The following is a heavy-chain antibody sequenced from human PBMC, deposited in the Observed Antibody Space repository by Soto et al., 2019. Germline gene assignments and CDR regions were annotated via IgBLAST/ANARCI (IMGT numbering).Heavy chain of an antibody. V-gene: IGHV4-34*01. CDR2: INHSGST. D-gene: IGHD3-10*01. J-gene: IGHJ3*02. Sequence: SETLSLTCAVYGGSFSGYYWSWIRQPPGKGLEWIGEINHSGSTNYNPSLKSRVTISVDTSKNQFSLKLSSVTAADTAVYYCARGRKYYYGSGSDQKDDVLDIWAQGTSDT. CDR3: ARGRKYYYGSGSDQKDDVLDI. CDR1: GGSFSGYY.